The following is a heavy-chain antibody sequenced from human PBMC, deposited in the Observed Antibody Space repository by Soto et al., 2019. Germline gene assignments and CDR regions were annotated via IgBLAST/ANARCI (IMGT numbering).Heavy chain of an antibody. CDR2: ISSNGVGT. Sequence: EVQLAESGGGLAQPGGALRLSCAASGFTLSGYAMDWVRQAPGKGLEYVSVISSNGVGTYYANSVHGRFTISRDNSENTVYLQMGSLRPEDMAVYYCARRARPDFYYMDVWGKGTTVTVSS. CDR3: ARRARPDFYYMDV. V-gene: IGHV3-64*01. D-gene: IGHD6-6*01. CDR1: GFTLSGYA. J-gene: IGHJ6*03.